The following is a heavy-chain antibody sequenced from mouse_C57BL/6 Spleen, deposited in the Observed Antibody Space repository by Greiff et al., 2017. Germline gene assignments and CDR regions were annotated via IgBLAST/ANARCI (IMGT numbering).Heavy chain of an antibody. D-gene: IGHD2-3*01. CDR3: ARWWGDGYQYYFDY. Sequence: QVQLQQPGAELVRPGSSVKLSCKASGYTFTSYWMHWVKQRPIQGLEWIGNIDPSDSETHYNQKFKDKATLTVDKSSSTAYMQLSSLTSEDSAVYYCARWWGDGYQYYFDYWGQGTTLTVSS. V-gene: IGHV1-52*01. J-gene: IGHJ2*01. CDR1: GYTFTSYW. CDR2: IDPSDSET.